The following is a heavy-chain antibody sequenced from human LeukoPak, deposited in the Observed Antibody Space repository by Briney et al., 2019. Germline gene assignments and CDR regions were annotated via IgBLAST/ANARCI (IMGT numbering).Heavy chain of an antibody. J-gene: IGHJ4*02. D-gene: IGHD3-3*01. V-gene: IGHV4-30-4*01. CDR1: GGSISSGDYY. CDR2: IYYSGST. CDR3: AREPIYDFWSGEAGY. Sequence: SQTLSLTCTVSGGSISSGDYYWSWIRQPPGKGLEWIGYIYYSGSTYYNPSLKSRVTISVDTSKNQFSLKLSSVTAADTAVYYCAREPIYDFWSGEAGYWGQGTLVTVSS.